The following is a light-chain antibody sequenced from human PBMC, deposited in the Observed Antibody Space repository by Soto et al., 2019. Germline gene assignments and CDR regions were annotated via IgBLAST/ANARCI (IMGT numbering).Light chain of an antibody. CDR2: LNNDGSH. Sequence: QLVLTQSPSASASLGASVKLTCTLSSGHSSYAIAWHQKQPGKGPRYLMDLNNDGSHTKGDGIPDRFSGSSSGADRYLIISSLQSEDEADYYCQSYDADFVIFGGGTKVTVL. CDR1: SGHSSYA. J-gene: IGLJ2*01. V-gene: IGLV4-69*01. CDR3: QSYDADFVI.